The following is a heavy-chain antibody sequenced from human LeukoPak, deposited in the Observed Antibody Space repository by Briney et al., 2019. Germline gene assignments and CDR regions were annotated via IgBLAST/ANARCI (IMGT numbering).Heavy chain of an antibody. CDR1: GGSISSYY. J-gene: IGHJ3*02. D-gene: IGHD3-10*01. Sequence: SETLSLTCTVSGGSISSYYWSWIRQPPGKGREWIGYINYSGNTNYNPSLKSRVTISVDTSKNQFSLKRSSVTAADTAVYYCASRQEGASGSYYILDAFDMWGQGTMVTVSS. CDR2: INYSGNT. CDR3: ASRQEGASGSYYILDAFDM. V-gene: IGHV4-59*08.